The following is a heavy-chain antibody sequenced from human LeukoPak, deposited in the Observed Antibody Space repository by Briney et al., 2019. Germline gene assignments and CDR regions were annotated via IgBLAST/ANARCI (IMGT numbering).Heavy chain of an antibody. CDR2: IYYSGST. CDR3: ARNYDGYSIWYFDL. D-gene: IGHD5-24*01. Sequence: SETLSLTCTVSGGSISSYYWSWIRQLPGKGLEWIGYIYYSGSTNYNPSLKSRVTISVDTSKNQFSLKLSSVTAADTAVYYCARNYDGYSIWYFDLWGRGTLVTVSS. J-gene: IGHJ2*01. CDR1: GGSISSYY. V-gene: IGHV4-59*01.